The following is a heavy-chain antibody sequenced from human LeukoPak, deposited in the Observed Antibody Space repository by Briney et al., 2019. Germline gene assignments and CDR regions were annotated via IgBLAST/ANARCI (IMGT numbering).Heavy chain of an antibody. J-gene: IGHJ4*02. V-gene: IGHV4-39*07. CDR1: GGSISSSSYY. CDR2: IYYSGST. D-gene: IGHD3-10*01. Sequence: SETLSLTCTVSGGSISSSSYYWGWIRQPPGKGLEWIGSIYYSGSTYYNPSLKSRVTTSVDTSKNQFSLKLSSVTAADTAVYYCARADGSGSYYPRFFDYWGQGTLVTVSS. CDR3: ARADGSGSYYPRFFDY.